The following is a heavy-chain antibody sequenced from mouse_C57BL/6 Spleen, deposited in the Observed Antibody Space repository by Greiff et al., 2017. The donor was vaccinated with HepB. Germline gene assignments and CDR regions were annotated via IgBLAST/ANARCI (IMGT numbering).Heavy chain of an antibody. Sequence: DVKLQESGGDLVKPGGSLKLSCAASGFTFSSYGMSWVRQTPDKRLEWVATISSGGSYTYYPDSVKGRFTISSDNAKNTLYLQMSSLKSEDTAMYYCARPNWDSYYFDYWGQGTTLTVSS. CDR1: GFTFSSYG. J-gene: IGHJ2*01. CDR3: ARPNWDSYYFDY. V-gene: IGHV5-6*02. D-gene: IGHD4-1*01. CDR2: ISSGGSYT.